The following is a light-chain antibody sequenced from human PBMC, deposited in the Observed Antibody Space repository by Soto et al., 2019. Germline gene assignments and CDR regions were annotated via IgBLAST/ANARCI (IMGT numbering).Light chain of an antibody. J-gene: IGKJ5*01. Sequence: EIVLTQSPATLSLSPGEGATLSCRASQSVGIYLGWYQQRPGQAPRLLIYDASKRAAGIPARFSGSGSGTDFTLTINSLEPEDFAVYYCQHRSTWPRAFGQGTRLEIK. CDR1: QSVGIY. CDR3: QHRSTWPRA. V-gene: IGKV3-11*01. CDR2: DAS.